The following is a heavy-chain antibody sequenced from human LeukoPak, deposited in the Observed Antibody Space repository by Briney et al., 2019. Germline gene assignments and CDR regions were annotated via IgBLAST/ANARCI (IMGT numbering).Heavy chain of an antibody. V-gene: IGHV4-30-4*01. CDR1: GGSISSGDYY. D-gene: IGHD3-10*01. J-gene: IGHJ6*02. CDR3: ATERRITMVRGVIITNYYYYGMDV. Sequence: SETLSLTCTVSGGSISSGDYYWSWIRQPPGKGLEWIGYIYYSGSTYYNPSLKSRVTISVDTSKNQFSLKLSSVTAADTAVYYCATERRITMVRGVIITNYYYYGMDVWGQGTTVTVSS. CDR2: IYYSGST.